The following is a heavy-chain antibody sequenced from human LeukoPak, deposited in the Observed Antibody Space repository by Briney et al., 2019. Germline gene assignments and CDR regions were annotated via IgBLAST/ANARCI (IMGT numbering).Heavy chain of an antibody. CDR2: IYYSGST. Sequence: PSETLSLTCAVSGGSISSTSYYWAWICPPPGKGLEWIGTIYYSGSTYHNPSLTSRVTMSVDTSRNQFSLKLSSVDAADTAVYYCAKAGVRYFDSSGLYAFDFWGQGTTVTVSS. CDR3: AKAGVRYFDSSGLYAFDF. CDR1: GGSISSTSYY. J-gene: IGHJ3*01. D-gene: IGHD3-22*01. V-gene: IGHV4-39*01.